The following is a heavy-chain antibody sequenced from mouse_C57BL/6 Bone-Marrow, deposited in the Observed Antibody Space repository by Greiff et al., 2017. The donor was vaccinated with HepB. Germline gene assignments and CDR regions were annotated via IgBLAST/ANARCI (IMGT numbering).Heavy chain of an antibody. CDR3: ARELRLRSAWFAY. V-gene: IGHV1-22*01. Sequence: VQLKESGPELVKPGASVKMSCKASGYTFTDYNMHWVKQSHGKSLEWIGYINPNNGGTSYNQKFKGKATLTVNKSSSTAYMELRSLTSEDSAVYYCARELRLRSAWFAYWGQGTLVTVSA. D-gene: IGHD3-2*02. CDR2: INPNNGGT. J-gene: IGHJ3*01. CDR1: GYTFTDYN.